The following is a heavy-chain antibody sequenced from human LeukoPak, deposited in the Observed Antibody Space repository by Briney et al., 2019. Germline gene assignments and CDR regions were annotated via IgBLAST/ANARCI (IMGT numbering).Heavy chain of an antibody. CDR3: ARGYDSSGYYLGY. D-gene: IGHD3-22*01. CDR2: IYYSGST. J-gene: IGHJ4*02. V-gene: IGHV4-31*03. CDR1: GGSISSGGYY. Sequence: PSETLSLTCTVSGGSISSGGYYWSWIRQHPGKSLEWIGYIYYSGSTYYNPSLKSRVTISVDTSKNQFSLKLSSVTAADTAVYYCARGYDSSGYYLGYWGQGTLVTVSS.